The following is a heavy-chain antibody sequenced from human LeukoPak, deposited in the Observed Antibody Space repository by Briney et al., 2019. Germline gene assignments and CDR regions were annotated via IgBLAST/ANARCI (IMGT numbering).Heavy chain of an antibody. CDR1: GFTFSSYS. J-gene: IGHJ5*02. V-gene: IGHV3-21*01. D-gene: IGHD3-10*01. CDR2: ISSSSSYI. CDR3: ARGCVLLWFGELLQNNWFDP. Sequence: PGGSLRLSCAASGFTFSSYSMNWVRQAPGKGLEWVSSISSSSSYIYYADSVKGRFTISRDNAKNSLYLQMNSLRAEDTAVYYCARGCVLLWFGELLQNNWFDPWGQGTLVTVSS.